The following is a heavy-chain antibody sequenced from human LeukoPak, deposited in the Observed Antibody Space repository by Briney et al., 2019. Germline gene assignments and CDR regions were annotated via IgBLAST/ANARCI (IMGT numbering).Heavy chain of an antibody. V-gene: IGHV4-59*01. CDR1: GVSISSYY. CDR3: ARAVWAAAGTRRYYYMDV. D-gene: IGHD6-13*01. CDR2: IYYSGST. Sequence: SETLSLTCTVSGVSISSYYWSWIRQPPGKGLEWIGYIYYSGSTNYNPSLKSRVTISVDTSKNQFSLKLSSVTAADTAVYYYARAVWAAAGTRRYYYMDVWGKGTTVTVSS. J-gene: IGHJ6*03.